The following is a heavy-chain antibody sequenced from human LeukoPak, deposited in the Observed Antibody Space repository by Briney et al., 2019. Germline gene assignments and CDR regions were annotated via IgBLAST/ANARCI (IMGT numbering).Heavy chain of an antibody. J-gene: IGHJ4*02. D-gene: IGHD5-18*01. CDR2: IIPIFGTA. CDR3: ASRLDTAMVSYYFDY. V-gene: IGHV1-69*13. CDR1: GGTFSSYA. Sequence: ASVKVSCKASGGTFSSYAISWVRQAPGQGLEWMGGIIPIFGTANYAQKFQGRVTITADESTSTAYMELSSLRSEDTAVYYSASRLDTAMVSYYFDYWGQGTLVTVSS.